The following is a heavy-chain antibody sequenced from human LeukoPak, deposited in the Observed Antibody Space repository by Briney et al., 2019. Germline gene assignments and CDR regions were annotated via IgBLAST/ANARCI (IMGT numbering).Heavy chain of an antibody. D-gene: IGHD1-26*01. CDR3: ARNGISGSYLYY. CDR2: MNPNSGNT. Sequence: ASVKVSCKASGYTFTSYDINWVRQATGQGLEWMGWMNPNSGNTGYAQKFQGRATMTRNTSISTAYMELSSLRSEDTAVYYCARNGISGSYLYYWGQGTLVTVSS. V-gene: IGHV1-8*01. J-gene: IGHJ4*02. CDR1: GYTFTSYD.